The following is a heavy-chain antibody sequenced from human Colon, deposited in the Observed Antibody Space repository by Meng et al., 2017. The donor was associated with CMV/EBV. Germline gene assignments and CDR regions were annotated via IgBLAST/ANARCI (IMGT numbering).Heavy chain of an antibody. CDR2: IHPNTGAT. V-gene: IGHV1-2*06. J-gene: IGHJ4*02. CDR1: GYTFTDHY. D-gene: IGHD2/OR15-2a*01. CDR3: ARGAEYWHQTLVS. Sequence: QVQLVQSGAEVKKPGASVTVSGKASGYTFTDHYLHWVRQAPGQGLEWMGRIHPNTGATDYAQEFRGRVTMTRDTSINTAYLDLSWLRSDDTAVYYCARGAEYWHQTLVSWGLGALVTVSS.